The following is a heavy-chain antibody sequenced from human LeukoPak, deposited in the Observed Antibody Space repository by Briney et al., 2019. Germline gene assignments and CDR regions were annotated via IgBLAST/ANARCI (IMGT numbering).Heavy chain of an antibody. V-gene: IGHV3-21*01. CDR2: ISSSSAYI. CDR3: ARGGSHYYEFDF. Sequence: GGSLRLSCAASGFTFTSYSMNWVRQAPGKGLEWVSCISSSSAYIHYADSLKGRFTISRDNAKNSMYLQMNSLRAEDTAVYYCARGGSHYYEFDFWGQGTLVTVSS. CDR1: GFTFTSYS. D-gene: IGHD1-26*01. J-gene: IGHJ4*02.